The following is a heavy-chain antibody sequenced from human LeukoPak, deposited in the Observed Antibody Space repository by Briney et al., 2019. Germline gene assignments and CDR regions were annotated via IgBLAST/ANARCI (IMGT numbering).Heavy chain of an antibody. CDR2: IKQDGSEK. Sequence: GGSLRLSCAASGFTFSSYGMHWVRQAPGKGLEWVANIKQDGSEKYFVDSVKGRFTISRDNTKNSLYLQMNSLRAEDTAVYYCARVGYCSTTSCYWRAFDYWGQGTLVTVSS. J-gene: IGHJ4*02. V-gene: IGHV3-7*01. CDR3: ARVGYCSTTSCYWRAFDY. CDR1: GFTFSSYG. D-gene: IGHD2-2*01.